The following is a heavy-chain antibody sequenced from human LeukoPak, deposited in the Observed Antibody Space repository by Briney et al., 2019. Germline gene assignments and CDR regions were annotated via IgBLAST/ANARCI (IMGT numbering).Heavy chain of an antibody. CDR3: AREIGPIQLHLWSSAFDL. CDR2: INPSGGST. CDR1: GGTFSSYA. Sequence: ASVKVSCKASGGTFSSYAISWVRQAPGQGLEWMGIINPSGGSTSYAQKFQGRITMTRDTSTSTVYMELSSLRSEDTAVYYCAREIGPIQLHLWSSAFDLWGQGTLVTVSS. V-gene: IGHV1-46*01. D-gene: IGHD5-18*01. J-gene: IGHJ4*02.